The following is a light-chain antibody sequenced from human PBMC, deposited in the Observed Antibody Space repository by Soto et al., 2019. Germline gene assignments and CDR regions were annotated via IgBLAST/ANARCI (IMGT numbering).Light chain of an antibody. Sequence: QSVLTQPASVSGSPGQSITITCTGTSSDVGGYKSVSWYQQHPGKAPKLLIYEDRNRPSGVSSRFSGSKSGSTASLTLSGLQSEGEDEYYCCSYAGGNTYVFGTGTKVTVL. CDR1: SSDVGGYKS. CDR2: EDR. V-gene: IGLV2-14*01. CDR3: CSYAGGNTYV. J-gene: IGLJ1*01.